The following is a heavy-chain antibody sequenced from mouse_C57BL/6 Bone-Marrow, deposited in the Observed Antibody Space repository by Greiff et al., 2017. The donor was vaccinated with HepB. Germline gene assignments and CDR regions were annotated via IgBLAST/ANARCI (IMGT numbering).Heavy chain of an antibody. J-gene: IGHJ1*03. D-gene: IGHD4-1*01. CDR1: GYTFTDYY. CDR2: IYPGSGNT. Sequence: QVQLQQSGAELVMPGASVKLSCKASGYTFTDYYINWVKQRPGQGLEWIARIYPGSGNTYYNEKFKGKATLTAEKSSSTAYMQLSSLTSEDSAVYFCARRELGPYWYFDVWGTGTTVTVSS. V-gene: IGHV1-76*01. CDR3: ARRELGPYWYFDV.